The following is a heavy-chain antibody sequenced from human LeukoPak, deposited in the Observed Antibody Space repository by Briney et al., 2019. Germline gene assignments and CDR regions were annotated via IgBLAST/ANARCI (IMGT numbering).Heavy chain of an antibody. CDR3: ARDRGVGAFDY. CDR2: ISSSGSTI. Sequence: PGGSLRLSCGASGFTFSSYSMNWVRQAPGKGLEWVSYISSSGSTIYYADSVKGRFTISRDNAKNSLYLQMNSLRAEDTAVYYCARDRGVGAFDYWGQGTLVTVSS. CDR1: GFTFSSYS. D-gene: IGHD1-26*01. V-gene: IGHV3-48*04. J-gene: IGHJ4*02.